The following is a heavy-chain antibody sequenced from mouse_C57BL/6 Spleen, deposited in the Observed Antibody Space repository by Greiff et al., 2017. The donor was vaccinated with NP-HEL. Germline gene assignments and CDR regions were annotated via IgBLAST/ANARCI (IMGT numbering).Heavy chain of an antibody. Sequence: EVQLQQSGPVLVKPGASVKMSCKASGYTFTDYYMNWVKQSHGKSLEWIGVINPYNGGTSYNQKFKGKATLTVDKSSSTAYMELNILTSEDSAVYYCARGRYGKIYAMDYWGQGTSVTVSS. J-gene: IGHJ4*01. D-gene: IGHD2-1*01. CDR2: INPYNGGT. V-gene: IGHV1-19*01. CDR1: GYTFTDYY. CDR3: ARGRYGKIYAMDY.